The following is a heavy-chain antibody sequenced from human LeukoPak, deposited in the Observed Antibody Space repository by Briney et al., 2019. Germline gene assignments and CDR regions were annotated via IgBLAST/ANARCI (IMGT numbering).Heavy chain of an antibody. CDR1: GFSLSTSGVG. CDR3: ALESRTRGFIAAAGIGDARRIDAFDI. CDR2: IYWDDDK. J-gene: IGHJ3*02. Sequence: QSGPTLVKPTQTLTLTCTFSGFSLSTSGVGVGWIRQPPGKALEWLALIYWDDDKRYSPSLKSRLTITKDTSKNQVVLTMTNMDPVDTATYYCALESRTRGFIAAAGIGDARRIDAFDIWGQGTMVTVSS. D-gene: IGHD6-13*01. V-gene: IGHV2-5*02.